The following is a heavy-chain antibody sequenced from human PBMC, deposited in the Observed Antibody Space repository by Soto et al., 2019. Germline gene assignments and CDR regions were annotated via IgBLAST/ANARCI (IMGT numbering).Heavy chain of an antibody. J-gene: IGHJ6*02. CDR3: ARRVQVWLPDYYGMDV. Sequence: QAQLVQSGAEVKKPGASVNVSCKASGYDYVTYAITWVRQSPGQGLEWMGWISTLNGNTNYAQNFQGRVTMTTDTSTRIVHLELRSLISDDTAVYYCARRVQVWLPDYYGMDVWGQGTTVTVSS. CDR2: ISTLNGNT. CDR1: GYDYVTYA. V-gene: IGHV1-18*01. D-gene: IGHD5-18*01.